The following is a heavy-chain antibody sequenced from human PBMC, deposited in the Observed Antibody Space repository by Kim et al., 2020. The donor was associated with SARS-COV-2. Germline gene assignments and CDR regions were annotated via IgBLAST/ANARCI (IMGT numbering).Heavy chain of an antibody. CDR2: INHSGST. CDR3: AREEEEEPTDY. D-gene: IGHD1-1*01. CDR1: GGSFSGYY. Sequence: SETLSLTCAVYGGSFSGYYGSWIRQPPGKGLEWIGEINHSGSTNYNPSLKSRVTISVDTSKNQFSLKLSSVTAADTAVYYCAREEEEEPTDYWGQGTLVTVSS. V-gene: IGHV4-34*01. J-gene: IGHJ4*02.